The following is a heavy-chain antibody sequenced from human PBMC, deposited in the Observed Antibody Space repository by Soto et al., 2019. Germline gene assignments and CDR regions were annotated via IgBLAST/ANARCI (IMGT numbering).Heavy chain of an antibody. CDR3: AKAPQDDFGSGSDYTPHLFDC. Sequence: GGSLRLSCAASGFTFSTYAMTWVRQAPGKGLEWVSGISGSSDITYYADSVKGRFTISRDNSKNTLYLQMNSLRAEDTAVYYCAKAPQDDFGSGSDYTPHLFDCWGQGTLVTVSS. CDR2: ISGSSDIT. D-gene: IGHD3-10*01. J-gene: IGHJ4*01. CDR1: GFTFSTYA. V-gene: IGHV3-23*01.